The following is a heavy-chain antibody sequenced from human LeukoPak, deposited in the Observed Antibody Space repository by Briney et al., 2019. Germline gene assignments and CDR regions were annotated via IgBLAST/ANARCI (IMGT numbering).Heavy chain of an antibody. CDR1: GGSISSGGYY. Sequence: SSETLSLTCTVSGGSISSGGYYWSWIRQPPGKGLEWIGYIYHSGSTYYNPSLKSRVTISVDRSKNQFSLKLSSVTAADTAVYYCAREKRDSNYRDFDYWGQGTLVTVSS. V-gene: IGHV4-30-2*01. D-gene: IGHD4-11*01. CDR2: IYHSGST. CDR3: AREKRDSNYRDFDY. J-gene: IGHJ4*02.